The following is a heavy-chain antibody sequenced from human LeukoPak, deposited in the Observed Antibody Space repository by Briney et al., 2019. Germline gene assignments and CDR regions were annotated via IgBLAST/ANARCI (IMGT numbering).Heavy chain of an antibody. Sequence: PGGSLRLSCAASGFTFSNAWMSWVRQAPGKGLEWVGRIKSKTDGGTTDYAAPVKGRFTISRDDSKNTLYLQMNSLKTEDTAVYYCTTAPYFDWLSRWDAFDIWGQGTMVTVPS. D-gene: IGHD3-9*01. CDR1: GFTFSNAW. V-gene: IGHV3-15*01. CDR3: TTAPYFDWLSRWDAFDI. CDR2: IKSKTDGGTT. J-gene: IGHJ3*02.